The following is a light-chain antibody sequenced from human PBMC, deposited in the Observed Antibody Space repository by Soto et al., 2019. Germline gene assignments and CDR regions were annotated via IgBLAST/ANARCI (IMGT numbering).Light chain of an antibody. J-gene: IGKJ5*01. CDR1: QSVSSY. CDR3: QQRSNWPPFT. V-gene: IGKV3-11*01. CDR2: DAS. Sequence: EIVFTQSPATLSLSPGERATLSCRSSQSVSSYLAWYQQKPGQAPRLLIYDASNRATGIPARFSGSGSGTDFTLTISSLEPEDFAVYYCQQRSNWPPFTFGQGTRLEIK.